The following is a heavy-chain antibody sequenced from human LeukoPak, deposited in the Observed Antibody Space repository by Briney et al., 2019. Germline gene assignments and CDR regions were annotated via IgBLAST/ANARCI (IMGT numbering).Heavy chain of an antibody. CDR1: GFTFSSYS. Sequence: GGSLRLSCAASGFTFSSYSMNWVRQAPGKGLEWVSSISSSSSYIYYADSVKGRFTISRDNAKNSLYLQMNSLRAEDTAVYYCAGDSGEGYYYDSSGYYSDFDYWGQGTLVTVSS. D-gene: IGHD3-22*01. J-gene: IGHJ4*02. CDR3: AGDSGEGYYYDSSGYYSDFDY. V-gene: IGHV3-21*01. CDR2: ISSSSSYI.